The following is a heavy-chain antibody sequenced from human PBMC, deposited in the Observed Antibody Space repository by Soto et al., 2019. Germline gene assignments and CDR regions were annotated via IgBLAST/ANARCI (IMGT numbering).Heavy chain of an antibody. Sequence: TLSLTCPVSGAPITSGDYYWNWIRQPPGKGLEWIGYIYYNGNTYYNPSLKSRVSISIDTSKNQFSLKLTYVTAADTALYYCAKERGTSPLDPWGQGTLVTVSS. CDR2: IYYNGNT. CDR3: AKERGTSPLDP. D-gene: IGHD2-2*01. J-gene: IGHJ5*02. V-gene: IGHV4-30-4*01. CDR1: GAPITSGDYY.